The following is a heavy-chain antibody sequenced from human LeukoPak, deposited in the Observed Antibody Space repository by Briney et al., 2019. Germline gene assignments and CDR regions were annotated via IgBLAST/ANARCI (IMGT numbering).Heavy chain of an antibody. V-gene: IGHV1-69*06. Sequence: SVKVSCTASGGTYSSYAISGVRQACRQGLECMGGHIPTFGTANYTQKFQGRVTITADKSTRTAYMELSSVRSEVTAVYYCASIAVTTEYYYFGMDGWGKGTTVTVSS. CDR1: GGTYSSYA. D-gene: IGHD4-17*01. J-gene: IGHJ6*04. CDR2: HIPTFGTA. CDR3: ASIAVTTEYYYFGMDG.